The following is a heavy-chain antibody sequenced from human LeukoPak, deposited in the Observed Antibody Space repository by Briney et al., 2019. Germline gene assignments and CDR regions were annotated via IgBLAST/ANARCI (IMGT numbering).Heavy chain of an antibody. D-gene: IGHD1-26*01. Sequence: GGSLRLSCAASGFTFSSYAMSWVRQAPEKGLEWVSGISGSGGSTYYADSVKGRFTISRDNSKNTLYLQMNSLRAEDTAVYYCAKDVGKWESLHFFDYWGQGTLVTVSS. J-gene: IGHJ4*02. CDR2: ISGSGGST. CDR1: GFTFSSYA. V-gene: IGHV3-23*01. CDR3: AKDVGKWESLHFFDY.